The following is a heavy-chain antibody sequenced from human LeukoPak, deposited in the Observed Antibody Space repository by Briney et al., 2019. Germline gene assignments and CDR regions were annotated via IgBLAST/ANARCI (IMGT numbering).Heavy chain of an antibody. CDR3: ATLVYYDFWSGFGY. V-gene: IGHV1-24*01. Sequence: ASVTVSCKVSGYTLTELSMHWVRQAPGKGLEWMGGFDPEDGKTIYAQKFQGRVTMTEDTSTDTAYMELSSLRSEDTAVYYCATLVYYDFWSGFGYWGQGTLVTVSS. CDR1: GYTLTELS. D-gene: IGHD3-3*01. CDR2: FDPEDGKT. J-gene: IGHJ4*02.